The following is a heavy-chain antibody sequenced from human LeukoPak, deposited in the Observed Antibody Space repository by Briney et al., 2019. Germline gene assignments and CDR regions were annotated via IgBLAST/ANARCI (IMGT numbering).Heavy chain of an antibody. D-gene: IGHD5-12*01. CDR3: ARVIGRGYSGYDGTFDY. Sequence: SGTLSLTCAVSGASISSSNWWSWVRQPPGKGLEWSGEIQESGRTNYNPSLKSRVTISVDTSKNQFSLKLSSVTAADTAVYYCARVIGRGYSGYDGTFDYWGQGTLVTVSS. J-gene: IGHJ4*02. CDR1: GASISSSNW. CDR2: IQESGRT. V-gene: IGHV4-4*02.